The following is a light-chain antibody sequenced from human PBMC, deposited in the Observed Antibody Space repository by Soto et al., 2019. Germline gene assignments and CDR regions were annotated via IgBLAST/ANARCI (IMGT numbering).Light chain of an antibody. Sequence: EIELTQSPCTLSLSPGERATLSCRASQGVNSSYLSYYQQKPGQAPRLLIYGASSQPTGIPDRFSGSGSGTYFTLTISSLEPEDFAVYYCQKYGSSPPFTFGQGTRLEIK. CDR1: QGVNSSY. CDR2: GAS. V-gene: IGKV3-20*01. J-gene: IGKJ2*01. CDR3: QKYGSSPPFT.